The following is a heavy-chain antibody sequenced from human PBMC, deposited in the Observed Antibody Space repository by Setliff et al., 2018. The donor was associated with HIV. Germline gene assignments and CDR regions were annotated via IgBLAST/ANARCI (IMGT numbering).Heavy chain of an antibody. CDR3: ARARFWSGYYTGDNYYYMDV. D-gene: IGHD3-3*01. Sequence: ETLSLTCAVYGGSFSGYYWRWIRQPPGQGLEWIGESNHSGGTKYNPSLKSRVTISLDTSKNQFSLKLSSVTAADTAVYYCARARFWSGYYTGDNYYYMDVWGKGTTVTVSS. J-gene: IGHJ6*03. CDR1: GGSFSGYY. V-gene: IGHV4-34*01. CDR2: SNHSGGT.